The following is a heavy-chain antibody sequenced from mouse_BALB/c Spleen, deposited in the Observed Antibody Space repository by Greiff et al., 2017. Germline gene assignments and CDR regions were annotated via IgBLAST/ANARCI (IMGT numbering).Heavy chain of an antibody. J-gene: IGHJ2*01. CDR2: ISYSGST. Sequence: DVKLVESGPGLVKPSQSLSLTCTVTGYSITSDYAWNWIRQFPGNKLEWMGYISYSGSTSYNPSLKSRISITRDTSKNQFFLQLNSVTTEDTATYYCAKKGYGSSFYYFDYWGQGTTLTVSS. CDR3: AKKGYGSSFYYFDY. CDR1: GYSITSDYA. V-gene: IGHV3-2*02. D-gene: IGHD1-1*01.